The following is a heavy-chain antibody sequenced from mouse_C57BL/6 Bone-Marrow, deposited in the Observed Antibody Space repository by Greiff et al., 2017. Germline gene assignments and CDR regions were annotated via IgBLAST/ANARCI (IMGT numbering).Heavy chain of an antibody. CDR2: IHPNSGST. J-gene: IGHJ2*01. V-gene: IGHV1-64*01. CDR3: ARFPLRRDYFDY. Sequence: QVQLQQPGAELVKPGASVKLSCKASGYTFTSYWMHWVKQRPGQGLAWIGMIHPNSGSTNYNEKFKSKATLTVDKSSSTAYMQLSSLTSEDSAVYYCARFPLRRDYFDYWGQGTTLTVSS. CDR1: GYTFTSYW.